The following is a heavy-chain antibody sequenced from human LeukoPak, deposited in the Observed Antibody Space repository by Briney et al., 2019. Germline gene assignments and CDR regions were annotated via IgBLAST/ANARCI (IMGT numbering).Heavy chain of an antibody. CDR1: RFTFSHYW. D-gene: IGHD5-18*01. CDR3: ARDSRIKLFSRKNYYYYMDV. Sequence: GGSLRLSCAASRFTFSHYWMSWVRQAPGKGLEWVANIRQDGNEKYYVDSLKGRFTISRDNAKNSLYLQMNNLRAEDTAVYYCARDSRIKLFSRKNYYYYMDVWGKGTTVTVSS. J-gene: IGHJ6*03. CDR2: IRQDGNEK. V-gene: IGHV3-7*01.